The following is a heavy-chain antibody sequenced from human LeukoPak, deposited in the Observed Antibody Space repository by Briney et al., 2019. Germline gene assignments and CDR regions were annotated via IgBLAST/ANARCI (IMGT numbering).Heavy chain of an antibody. CDR2: IYYSGST. CDR1: GGSISSYY. CDR3: AREKQWLPSDY. D-gene: IGHD6-19*01. V-gene: IGHV4-59*01. J-gene: IGHJ4*02. Sequence: NPSETLSLTCTVSGGSISSYYWSWIRQPPGKGLEWIGYIYYSGSTNYNPSLKSRVTISVDTSKNQFSLKLSSVTAADTAVYYCAREKQWLPSDYWGQGTLVTVSS.